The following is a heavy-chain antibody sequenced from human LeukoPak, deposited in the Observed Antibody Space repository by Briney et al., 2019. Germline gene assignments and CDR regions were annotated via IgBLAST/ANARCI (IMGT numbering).Heavy chain of an antibody. CDR1: GYSFTTYW. Sequence: GESLKISCNAFGYSFTTYWIGWVRQVPGKGLEWMGVIYPGDSKTRYNPSFEGHVTISADKSLSTASLQWRSLPASDPATYSCACRKMHAPWSGPSGQGTLVTVSS. D-gene: IGHD1-14*01. CDR2: IYPGDSKT. V-gene: IGHV5-51*01. CDR3: ACRKMHAPWSGP. J-gene: IGHJ5*02.